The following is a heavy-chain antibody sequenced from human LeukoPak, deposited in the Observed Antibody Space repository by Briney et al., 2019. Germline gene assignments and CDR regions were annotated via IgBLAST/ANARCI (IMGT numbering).Heavy chain of an antibody. D-gene: IGHD3-22*01. CDR1: GLTFSSYW. V-gene: IGHV3-7*03. CDR2: IKQDGSEK. J-gene: IGHJ3*02. CDR3: ARDQYYYDSSGYYERFRHDAFDI. Sequence: GGSLRLSCAASGLTFSSYWMSWVRQAPGKGLEWVANIKQDGSEKYYVDSVKGRFTISRDNAKNSLYLQMNSLRAEDTAVYYCARDQYYYDSSGYYERFRHDAFDIWGQGTMVTVSS.